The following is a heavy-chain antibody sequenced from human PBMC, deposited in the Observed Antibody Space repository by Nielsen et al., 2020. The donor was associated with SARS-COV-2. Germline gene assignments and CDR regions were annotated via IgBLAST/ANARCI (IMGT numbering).Heavy chain of an antibody. Sequence: GESLKISCVASGFTFSGSAMHWVRQASGKGLEWVGRIRSYANEYATAYAASVKGRFTISRDDSKNTAYLQMTGLKTEDTAVYYCSSPTVAYWGQGTLVTVSS. CDR3: SSPTVAY. J-gene: IGHJ4*02. CDR2: IRSYANEYAT. D-gene: IGHD4-23*01. V-gene: IGHV3-73*01. CDR1: GFTFSGSA.